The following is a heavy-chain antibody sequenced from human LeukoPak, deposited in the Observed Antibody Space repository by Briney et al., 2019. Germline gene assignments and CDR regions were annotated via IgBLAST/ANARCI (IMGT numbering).Heavy chain of an antibody. D-gene: IGHD6-13*01. J-gene: IGHJ6*02. Sequence: GASVKVSCKASGYTFTGYYMHWVRQAPGQGLEWMGWINPNSGGTNYAQKFQGWVTMTRDTSISTAYMELSRLRSDDTAVYYCARSLIAAALYYYYGMDVWGQGTTVTVSS. CDR1: GYTFTGYY. V-gene: IGHV1-2*04. CDR3: ARSLIAAALYYYYGMDV. CDR2: INPNSGGT.